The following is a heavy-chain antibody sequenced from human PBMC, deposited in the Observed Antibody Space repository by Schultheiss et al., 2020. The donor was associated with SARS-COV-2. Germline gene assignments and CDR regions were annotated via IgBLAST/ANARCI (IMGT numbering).Heavy chain of an antibody. J-gene: IGHJ3*02. V-gene: IGHV1-18*04. CDR2: ISAYNGNT. CDR3: AREWRDRAFDI. D-gene: IGHD5-24*01. CDR1: GYTFTGYY. Sequence: ASVKVSCKASGYTFTGYYMHWVRQAPGQGLEWMGWISAYNGNTNYAQKLQGRVTMTTDTSTSTAYMELRSLRSDDTAVYYCAREWRDRAFDIWGQGTMVTVSS.